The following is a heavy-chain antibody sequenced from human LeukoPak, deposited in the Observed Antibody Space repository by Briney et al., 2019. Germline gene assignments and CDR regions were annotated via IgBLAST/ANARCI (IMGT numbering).Heavy chain of an antibody. D-gene: IGHD3-16*01. CDR1: GFTFSSYA. V-gene: IGHV3-23*01. J-gene: IGHJ5*02. Sequence: GGSLRLSCAASGFTFSSYAMSWVRQAPGKGREWVSAISGSGGSTYYADSVKGRFTISRDNSKNTLYLQMNSLRAEDTAVYYCAKDLIALLTGNWFDPWGQGTLVTVSS. CDR2: ISGSGGST. CDR3: AKDLIALLTGNWFDP.